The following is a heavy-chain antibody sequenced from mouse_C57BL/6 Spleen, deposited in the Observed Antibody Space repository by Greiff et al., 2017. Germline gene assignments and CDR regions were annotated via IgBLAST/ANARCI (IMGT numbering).Heavy chain of an antibody. CDR2: IDPEDGDT. J-gene: IGHJ4*01. Sequence: EVKLMESGAELVRPGASVKLSCTASGFNIKDYYMHWVKQRPEQGLEWIGRIDPEDGDTEYAPKFQGKATMTADTSSNTAYLQLSSLTSEDTAVYYGTTGGGNYDYYAMEYWGQGTSVTVSS. D-gene: IGHD2-1*01. V-gene: IGHV14-1*01. CDR1: GFNIKDYY. CDR3: TTGGGNYDYYAMEY.